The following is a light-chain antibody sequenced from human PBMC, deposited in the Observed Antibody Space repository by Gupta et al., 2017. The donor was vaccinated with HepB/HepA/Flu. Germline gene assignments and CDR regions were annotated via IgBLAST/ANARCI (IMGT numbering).Light chain of an antibody. CDR1: SSDAGSYNR. Sequence: SALTQPPSVSGSPGQSVTISCTGTSSDAGSYNRVSWFQQPPGTAPKLIISEVSNRPSGVPDRFSGSKSGNTASLTISGLQAEDEADYYCSSYTSSSTVAFGGGTKLTVL. V-gene: IGLV2-18*02. CDR2: EVS. CDR3: SSYTSSSTVA. J-gene: IGLJ2*01.